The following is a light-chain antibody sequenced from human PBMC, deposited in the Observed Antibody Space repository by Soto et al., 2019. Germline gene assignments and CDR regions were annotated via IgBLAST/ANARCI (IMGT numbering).Light chain of an antibody. V-gene: IGLV2-23*02. Sequence: QSALTQPASVSGSPGQSITISCTVTSIDVGSYNLVSWYQHHPGKVPKLMIYEVSKRPSGLSNRFSGSKSGNTASLTISGRQAEDEAYYYCCSYGGSGTWVVGGGTKLTVL. J-gene: IGLJ2*01. CDR3: CSYGGSGTWV. CDR1: SIDVGSYNL. CDR2: EVS.